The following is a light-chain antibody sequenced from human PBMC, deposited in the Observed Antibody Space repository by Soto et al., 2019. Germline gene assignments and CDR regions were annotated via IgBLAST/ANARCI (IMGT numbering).Light chain of an antibody. CDR2: EVS. Sequence: QSALTQPPSAAGAPGQSVTISCIGTSSDVGGYNYVSWYQQHPGKAPKLMIYEVSKRPSGVTDRFSGFKSGNTASLTVSGLQAGDEADYYCSSYAASNNLGVFGGGTKLTVL. V-gene: IGLV2-8*01. J-gene: IGLJ2*01. CDR1: SSDVGGYNY. CDR3: SSYAASNNLGV.